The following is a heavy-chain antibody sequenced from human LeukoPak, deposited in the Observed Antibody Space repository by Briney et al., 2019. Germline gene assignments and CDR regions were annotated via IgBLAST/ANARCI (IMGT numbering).Heavy chain of an antibody. V-gene: IGHV4-59*01. Sequence: PSETLSLTCTVSGGSINNYYWSWIRQPPGKGLEWIGYIYYSGNTNYNPSLKSRVTIAVDTSKNQFSLKLSSMNAADTAMYYCARASRGFGLGMDVWGKGTTVTVSS. CDR3: ARASRGFGLGMDV. J-gene: IGHJ6*03. CDR1: GGSINNYY. CDR2: IYYSGNT. D-gene: IGHD3/OR15-3a*01.